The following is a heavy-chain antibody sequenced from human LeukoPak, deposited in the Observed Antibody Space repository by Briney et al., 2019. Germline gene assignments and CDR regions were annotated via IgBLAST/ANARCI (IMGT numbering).Heavy chain of an antibody. CDR1: GYTFTNYN. CDR2: MNPNSGNT. CDR3: AREGSGLGVYYYYYYYMDV. D-gene: IGHD1-26*01. V-gene: IGHV1-8*01. J-gene: IGHJ6*03. Sequence: GASVKVSCKASGYTFTNYNINWVRQATGQGLERMGWMNPNSGNTGYAQKFQGRVTMTRDTSIRTAYMEVSSLRSEDTAVYYCAREGSGLGVYYYYYYYMDVWGKGTTVTVSS.